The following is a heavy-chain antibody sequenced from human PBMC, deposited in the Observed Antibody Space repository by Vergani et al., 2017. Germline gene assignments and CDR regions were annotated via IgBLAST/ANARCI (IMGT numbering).Heavy chain of an antibody. CDR1: GYTFTSYA. J-gene: IGHJ5*02. V-gene: IGHV7-4-1*02. CDR2: INTNTGNP. D-gene: IGHD6-13*01. Sequence: QVQLVQSGSELKKPGASVKVSCKASGYTFTSYAMNWVRQAPGQGLEWMGWINTNTGNPTYAQCFKGRFVLSLDTSASTAYLQISSLKAEDTAVYYCAGSLIAAAGTVGGHVRRHNWFDPWGQGTLVTVSS. CDR3: AGSLIAAAGTVGGHVRRHNWFDP.